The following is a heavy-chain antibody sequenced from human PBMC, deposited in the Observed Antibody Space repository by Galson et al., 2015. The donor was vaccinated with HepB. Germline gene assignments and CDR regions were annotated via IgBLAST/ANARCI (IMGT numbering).Heavy chain of an antibody. D-gene: IGHD2-21*01. CDR3: ARDSPLAYCGGDRYYYYYYMDV. CDR2: ISSSSSYI. V-gene: IGHV3-21*01. Sequence: SLRLSCAASGFTFSSYSMNWVRQAPGKGLEWVSSISSSSSYIYYADSVKGRFTISRDNAKNSLYLQMNSLRAEDTAVYYCARDSPLAYCGGDRYYYYYYMDVWGKGTTVTVSS. CDR1: GFTFSSYS. J-gene: IGHJ6*03.